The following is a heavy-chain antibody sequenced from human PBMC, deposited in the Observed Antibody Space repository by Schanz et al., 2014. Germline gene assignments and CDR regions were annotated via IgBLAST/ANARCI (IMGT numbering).Heavy chain of an antibody. V-gene: IGHV3-21*01. D-gene: IGHD3-10*01. CDR3: ASGVHVSSLQKGLQF. Sequence: EQLVESGGGLVKPGGSLRLSCEASEFTFSSYKMNWVRQAPGKGLEWVSSISSSGSYIHYADSVKGRVTISRDNAKNSVSLQMRRLRVEDTAVYYCASGVHVSSLQKGLQFWGRGTLVIVSS. CDR1: EFTFSSYK. J-gene: IGHJ1*01. CDR2: ISSSGSYI.